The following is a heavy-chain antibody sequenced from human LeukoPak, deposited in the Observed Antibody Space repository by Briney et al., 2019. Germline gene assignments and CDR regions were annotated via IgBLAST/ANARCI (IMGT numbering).Heavy chain of an antibody. CDR1: GFXFSSNY. Sequence: GGSLRLSCAASGFXFSSNYITWVRQAPGQGLEWVSVIYFGGTTYYTDSVKGRFTISRDNSKNTVYLQMNSLRVEDTAVYYCARGDGVYVYWGQGTLVTVSS. V-gene: IGHV3-53*01. J-gene: IGHJ4*02. CDR3: ARGDGVYVY. D-gene: IGHD5/OR15-5a*01. CDR2: IYFGGTT.